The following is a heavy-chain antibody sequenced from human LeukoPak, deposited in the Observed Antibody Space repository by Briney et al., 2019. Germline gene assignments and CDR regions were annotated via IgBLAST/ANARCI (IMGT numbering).Heavy chain of an antibody. CDR2: IKEDGREK. CDR3: ARGGKNYFDY. V-gene: IGHV3-7*01. J-gene: IGHJ4*02. Sequence: AGVSLRLSCAASGFTFSNYWMSWVRQAPGEGLEWVANIKEDGREKYYVDSVRGRFTISRDNAKNSLYLKMNSLRAEATAVYYCARGGKNYFDYWGQGTPVTVSS. CDR1: GFTFSNYW.